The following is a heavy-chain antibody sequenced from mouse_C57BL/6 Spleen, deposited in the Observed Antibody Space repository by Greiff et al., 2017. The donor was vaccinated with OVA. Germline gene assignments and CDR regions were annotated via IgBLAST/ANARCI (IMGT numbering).Heavy chain of an antibody. CDR2: IYPGDGDT. D-gene: IGHD2-1*01. CDR3: ARSAGNYVYFDY. V-gene: IGHV1-82*01. Sequence: QVQLKESGPELVKPGASVKISCKASGYAFSSSWMNWVKQRPGKGLEWIGRIYPGDGDTNYNGKFKGKATLTADKSSSTAYMQLSSLTSEDSAVYFCARSAGNYVYFDYWGQGTTLTVSS. J-gene: IGHJ2*01. CDR1: GYAFSSSW.